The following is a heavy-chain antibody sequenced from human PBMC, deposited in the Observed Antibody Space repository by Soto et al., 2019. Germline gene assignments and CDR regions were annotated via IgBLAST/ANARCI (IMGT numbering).Heavy chain of an antibody. CDR3: ARMFGFSYGPANRGMDV. CDR1: GFTLSSYS. Sequence: QVQLVESGGGVAQPGRSLRLFCAASGFTLSSYSLHWVRQSPGKGLEWVAAISSDGTEKHYADSVKGRFTISRDNSKNTLSLQLNSLRTEATAVYYCARMFGFSYGPANRGMDVWGQGTTVTVSS. CDR2: ISSDGTEK. J-gene: IGHJ6*02. D-gene: IGHD5-18*01. V-gene: IGHV3-30*04.